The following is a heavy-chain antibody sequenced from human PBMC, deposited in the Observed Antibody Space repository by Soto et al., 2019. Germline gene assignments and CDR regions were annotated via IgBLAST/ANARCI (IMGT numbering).Heavy chain of an antibody. J-gene: IGHJ4*02. CDR1: RASIYTYS. Sequence: PSETLSLTCTVSRASIYTYSWTWIRQPAGKGLQWIGHIYSSGGANYSPSLKSRVSMSVDSSKNQISLKLTSVTAADTAVYYCATIVGANDYWGQGTLVTVSS. CDR2: IYSSGGA. CDR3: ATIVGANDY. V-gene: IGHV4-4*07. D-gene: IGHD1-26*01.